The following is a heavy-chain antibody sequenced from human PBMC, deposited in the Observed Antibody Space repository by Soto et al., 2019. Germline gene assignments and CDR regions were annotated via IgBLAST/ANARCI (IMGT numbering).Heavy chain of an antibody. D-gene: IGHD3-3*01. CDR3: ARGVRGRTIFEY. CDR1: GGSFSGFY. V-gene: IGHV4-34*01. CDR2: INDSGTI. J-gene: IGHJ4*02. Sequence: PSETLSLACAVYGGSFSGFYWSWIRQTPGKGLEWIGEINDSGTINYNPSLKNRVTISIDTSKNQFSLKLTSVTAADTAVDSCARGVRGRTIFEYWGQGALVTVS.